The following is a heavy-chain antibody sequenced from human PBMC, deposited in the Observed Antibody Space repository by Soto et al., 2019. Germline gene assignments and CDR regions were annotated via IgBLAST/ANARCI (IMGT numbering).Heavy chain of an antibody. V-gene: IGHV1-24*01. CDR1: GYTLPELT. D-gene: IGHD3-16*01. Sequence: QVHLEQSGAEVRRPGASVKVSCKVSGYTLPELTLHWVRLTPGEGLDWIGGFDPDHDKTVYAQKFQGRVTMTEDRSTDTTYMELRSLTFEDTAIYFCATEPGGYFDHWGQGVLVTVAS. J-gene: IGHJ4*02. CDR3: ATEPGGYFDH. CDR2: FDPDHDKT.